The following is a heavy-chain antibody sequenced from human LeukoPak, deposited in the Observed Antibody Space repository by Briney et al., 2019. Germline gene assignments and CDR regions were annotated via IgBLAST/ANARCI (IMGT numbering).Heavy chain of an antibody. V-gene: IGHV4-30-2*01. D-gene: IGHD3-16*01. J-gene: IGHJ4*02. Sequence: SQTLSLTCAVSGGSNSSGGYSWSWIRQPPGKGLEWIGYIYHSGSTYYNPSLKSRVTISVDRSKNQFSLKLSSVTAADTAVYYCARGGRLTFFDYWGQGTLVTVSS. CDR3: ARGGRLTFFDY. CDR1: GGSNSSGGYS. CDR2: IYHSGST.